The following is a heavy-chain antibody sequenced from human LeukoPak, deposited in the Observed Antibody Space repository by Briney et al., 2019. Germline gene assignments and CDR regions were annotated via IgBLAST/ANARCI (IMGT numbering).Heavy chain of an antibody. V-gene: IGHV3-23*01. CDR2: ISNSGSST. CDR3: AKISSRSLPRYYFDN. J-gene: IGHJ4*02. CDR1: GFTFSNYA. Sequence: GGSLRLSRAASGFTFSNYAISWVRQAPGKGLEWVSAISNSGSSTYYADSVKGRFTISRDNSKSTLYVQMNSLRAGDTAVYYCAKISSRSLPRYYFDNCGQGTLVTVSS.